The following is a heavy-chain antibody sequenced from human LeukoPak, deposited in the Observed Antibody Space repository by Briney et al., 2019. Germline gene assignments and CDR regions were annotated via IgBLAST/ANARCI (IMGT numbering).Heavy chain of an antibody. Sequence: SETLSLTCTVSGGSISSSSYYWGWIRQPPGKGLEWIGSIYYRGSTYYNPSLKSRVTISVDTSKNQFSLKLSSVTAADTAVYYCARGKAWIRTSGVCGWYSGCGYFDYWGQGTLVTVSS. V-gene: IGHV4-39*07. CDR3: ARGKAWIRTSGVCGWYSGCGYFDY. CDR2: IYYRGST. D-gene: IGHD6-19*01. J-gene: IGHJ4*02. CDR1: GGSISSSSYY.